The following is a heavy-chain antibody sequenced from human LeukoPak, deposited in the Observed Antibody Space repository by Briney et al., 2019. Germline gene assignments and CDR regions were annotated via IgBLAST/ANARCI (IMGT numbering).Heavy chain of an antibody. J-gene: IGHJ6*02. V-gene: IGHV3-30-3*01. Sequence: GGSLRLSCAASGFTFSSYALHWVRQAPGKGLEWVAIILHDGNTKHYADSVKGRFTISRDNSKNTLYLQMNSLRDEDTAVYYCAKGPDSSGYGYYYGMVVWGQGTTVTVPS. CDR2: ILHDGNTK. CDR3: AKGPDSSGYGYYYGMVV. CDR1: GFTFSSYA. D-gene: IGHD3-22*01.